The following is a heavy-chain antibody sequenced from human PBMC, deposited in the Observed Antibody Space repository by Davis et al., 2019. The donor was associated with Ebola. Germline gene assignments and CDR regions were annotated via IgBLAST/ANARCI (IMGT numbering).Heavy chain of an antibody. CDR2: TYYRSKWYN. J-gene: IGHJ4*02. CDR3: ARSGLLWFRKATYYFDY. CDR1: GDSVSSNSAA. D-gene: IGHD3-10*01. Sequence: HSQTLSLTCAISGDSVSSNSAAWNWIRQSPSRGLEWLGRTYYRSKWYNDYAVSVKSRITINPDTSKNQFSLQLNSVTPEDTAVYYCARSGLLWFRKATYYFDYWGQGTLVTVSS. V-gene: IGHV6-1*01.